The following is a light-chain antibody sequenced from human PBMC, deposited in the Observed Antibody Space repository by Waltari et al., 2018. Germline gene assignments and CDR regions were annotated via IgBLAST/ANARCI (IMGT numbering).Light chain of an antibody. CDR1: QGISSG. CDR3: QQVSTYPVYT. CDR2: DTS. V-gene: IGKV1-13*02. J-gene: IGKJ2*01. Sequence: AIQLTQSPSFLSASVGDTVTINCRASQGISSGLAWYQQKPGKPPQILIYDTSSLISGVQSRFSGSGYGMDFTLTISSLQPEDFATYSSQQVSTYPVYTFGQGTKL.